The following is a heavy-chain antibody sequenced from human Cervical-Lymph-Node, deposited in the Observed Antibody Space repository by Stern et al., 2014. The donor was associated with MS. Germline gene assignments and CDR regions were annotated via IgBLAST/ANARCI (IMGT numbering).Heavy chain of an antibody. Sequence: EVQLVESGGGLAQPGRSLRLSCTTSGFIFKDHGMHWVRQIPGKGLEWVSGITGNSGIIGYADSVKGRFTISRDNAKNSLYLQMNSLRAEDTALYYCAKTVTLFAVVMQDYYFGLDVWGPGTTVAVSS. V-gene: IGHV3-9*01. J-gene: IGHJ6*02. CDR2: ITGNSGII. CDR3: AKTVTLFAVVMQDYYFGLDV. D-gene: IGHD3-3*01. CDR1: GFIFKDHG.